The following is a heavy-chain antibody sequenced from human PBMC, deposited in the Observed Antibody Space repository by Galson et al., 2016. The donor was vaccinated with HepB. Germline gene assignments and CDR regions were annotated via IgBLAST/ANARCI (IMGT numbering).Heavy chain of an antibody. CDR3: STQTTGTVKDS. CDR2: IKRDTEGGTS. V-gene: IGHV3-15*01. J-gene: IGHJ4*02. Sequence: SLRLSCAASGLPLSDATMNWVRQAPGKGLEWVGRIKRDTEGGTSDYAAPVKGRFTISRDDSKNTLFLQMNGLKTDDTAVYYCSTQTTGTVKDSWGQGTLVTVAS. CDR1: GLPLSDAT. D-gene: IGHD4-17*01.